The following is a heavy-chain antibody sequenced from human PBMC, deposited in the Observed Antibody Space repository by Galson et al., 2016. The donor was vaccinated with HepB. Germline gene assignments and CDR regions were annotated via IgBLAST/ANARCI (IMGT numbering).Heavy chain of an antibody. CDR3: ARDFKLGAPDYMDV. Sequence: SLRLSCAASGFTFSSYSMNWVRQAPGKGLEWVAVISKTGDTTFYGDSVKGRFTISRDNSKNTVDLQIHSLRSEDAAVYFCARDFKLGAPDYMDVWGKGTTVTVS. D-gene: IGHD1-26*01. J-gene: IGHJ6*03. CDR1: GFTFSSYS. V-gene: IGHV3-30*03. CDR2: ISKTGDTT.